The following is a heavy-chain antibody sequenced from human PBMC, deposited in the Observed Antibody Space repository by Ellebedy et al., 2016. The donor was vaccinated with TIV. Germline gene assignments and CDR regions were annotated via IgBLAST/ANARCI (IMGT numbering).Heavy chain of an antibody. V-gene: IGHV3-30*18. CDR3: AKGGYCSSTSCYRYAFDI. Sequence: GESLKISXAASGFTFSSYGMHWVRQAPGKGLEWVAVISYDGSNKYYVDSVKGRFTISRDNSKNTLYLQMNSLRAEDTAVYYCAKGGYCSSTSCYRYAFDIWGQGTMVTVSS. CDR2: ISYDGSNK. J-gene: IGHJ3*02. D-gene: IGHD2-2*01. CDR1: GFTFSSYG.